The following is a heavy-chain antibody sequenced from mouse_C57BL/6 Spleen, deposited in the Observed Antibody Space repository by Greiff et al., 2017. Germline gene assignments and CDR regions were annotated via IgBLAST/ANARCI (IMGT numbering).Heavy chain of an antibody. Sequence: EVQRVESGGGLVKPGGSLKLSCAASGFTFSSYAMSWVRQTPEKRLEWVATISDGGSYTYYPDNVKGRFTISRDNATNNLYLQMRHLKSEDTAMYYCAREEYYSNDYYFDYWGQGTTLTVSS. J-gene: IGHJ2*01. CDR2: ISDGGSYT. V-gene: IGHV5-4*01. CDR1: GFTFSSYA. D-gene: IGHD2-12*01. CDR3: AREEYYSNDYYFDY.